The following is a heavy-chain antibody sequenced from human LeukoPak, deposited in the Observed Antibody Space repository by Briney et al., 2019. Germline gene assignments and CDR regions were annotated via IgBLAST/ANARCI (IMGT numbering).Heavy chain of an antibody. CDR2: IRYDGGNK. D-gene: IGHD3-3*01. CDR1: GFTFSSHG. V-gene: IGHV3-30*02. CDR3: AKSQGSGYYYMDI. Sequence: PGGSLRLSCAASGFTFSSHGLQWVRQAPGKGLEWVAFIRYDGGNKYYADSVKGRFTISRDNSKNTLYLQMNSLRPEDTAVYYCAKSQGSGYYYMDIWGRGTTVTVSS. J-gene: IGHJ6*03.